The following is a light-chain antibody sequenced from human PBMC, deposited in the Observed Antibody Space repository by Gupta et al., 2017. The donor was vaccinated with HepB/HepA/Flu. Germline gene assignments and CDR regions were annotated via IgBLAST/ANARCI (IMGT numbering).Light chain of an antibody. V-gene: IGKV1-5*03. J-gene: IGKJ5*01. Sequence: IQVTLSPSTQSAPIGDSVTITCRVSQNVNKYLAWYQQKPEKIPNVLVYESSAVRTNVPSRCRASGSGAEFTLTINGVQPDVFATYCCQRYNNYSLTFGQGTRLEVK. CDR1: QNVNKY. CDR2: ESS. CDR3: QRYNNYSLT.